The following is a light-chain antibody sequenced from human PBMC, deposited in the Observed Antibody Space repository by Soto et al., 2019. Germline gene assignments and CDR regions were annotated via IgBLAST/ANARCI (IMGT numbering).Light chain of an antibody. Sequence: DIQMTQSPSTLSASVGDRVSITCRASQAISWLAWYQQKPGKAPKPLIYRASTLESGVPSRFSGSGSGTEFTLTISSLQPDDFATYSCQDYSTDSRTFGQGTRVEIK. V-gene: IGKV1-5*03. CDR2: RAS. CDR1: QAISW. J-gene: IGKJ1*01. CDR3: QDYSTDSRT.